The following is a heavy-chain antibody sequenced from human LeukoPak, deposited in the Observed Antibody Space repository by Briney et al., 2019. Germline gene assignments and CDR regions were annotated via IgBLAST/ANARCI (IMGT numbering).Heavy chain of an antibody. V-gene: IGHV3-15*01. CDR2: IKSKIDGGTT. CDR3: TTDLAVAGGL. J-gene: IGHJ4*02. Sequence: GGSLRLSCAASGFTFSNAWMSWVRQAPGKGLEWVGRIKSKIDGGTTDYAAPVKGRFTISRDDSKNTLYLQMNSLKTEDTAVYYCTTDLAVAGGLWDQGTLVTVSS. CDR1: GFTFSNAW. D-gene: IGHD6-19*01.